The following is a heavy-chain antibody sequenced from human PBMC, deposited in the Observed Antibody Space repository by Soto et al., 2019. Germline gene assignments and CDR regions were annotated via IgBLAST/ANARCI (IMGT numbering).Heavy chain of an antibody. CDR3: QLGRDDY. Sequence: EVQLVESGGGLVQPVGSLRLSCAASGFTFSSYWMSCVRQAPGKGLEWVANIKQDGSEKYSVDSVKGRFTISRDDAKISVCLKINSLVAEDTAVYYGQLGRDDYGGQGPLVTVS. CDR2: IKQDGSEK. CDR1: GFTFSSYW. J-gene: IGHJ4*02. D-gene: IGHD6-13*01. V-gene: IGHV3-7*01.